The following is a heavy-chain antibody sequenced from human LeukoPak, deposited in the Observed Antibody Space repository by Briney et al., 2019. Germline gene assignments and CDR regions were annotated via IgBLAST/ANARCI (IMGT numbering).Heavy chain of an antibody. D-gene: IGHD4-17*01. CDR3: ARSPLEATYGDYEGSWFDP. V-gene: IGHV4-31*03. CDR1: GGSISSGGYY. J-gene: IGHJ5*02. CDR2: IYYSGST. Sequence: SETLSLTCTVSGGSISSGGYYWSWIRLHPGKGLEWIGYIYYSGSTYYNPSLESRVTISVDTSKNQFSLKLSSVTAADTAVYYCARSPLEATYGDYEGSWFDPWGQGTLVTVSS.